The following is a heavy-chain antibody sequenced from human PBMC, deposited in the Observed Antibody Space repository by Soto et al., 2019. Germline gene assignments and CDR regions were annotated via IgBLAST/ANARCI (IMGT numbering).Heavy chain of an antibody. J-gene: IGHJ6*02. V-gene: IGHV3-30-3*01. Sequence: QVQLVESGGGVVQPGRSLRLSCAASGFTFSSYAMHWVRQAPGMGLEWGAVISYDGSNKYYADSVKGRFTISRDNSKNTLYLQMNSLRAEDTAVYYCARAMVRGVPNYYYGMDVWGQGTTVTVSS. D-gene: IGHD3-10*01. CDR3: ARAMVRGVPNYYYGMDV. CDR2: ISYDGSNK. CDR1: GFTFSSYA.